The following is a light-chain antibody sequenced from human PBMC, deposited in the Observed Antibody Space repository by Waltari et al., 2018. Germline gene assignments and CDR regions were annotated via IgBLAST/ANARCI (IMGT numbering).Light chain of an antibody. CDR1: SSDVGTNKS. Sequence: QSALTQPASVSGSPGQSTTISCTGTSSDVGTNKSYSWYQQHPGKAPKLMIYAVSKRPSGVSDRFSGSKSGDMASLTISGLQPEDEAEYFCSSYAGSSKGVFGGGTKVTVL. J-gene: IGLJ2*01. V-gene: IGLV2-23*02. CDR3: SSYAGSSKGV. CDR2: AVS.